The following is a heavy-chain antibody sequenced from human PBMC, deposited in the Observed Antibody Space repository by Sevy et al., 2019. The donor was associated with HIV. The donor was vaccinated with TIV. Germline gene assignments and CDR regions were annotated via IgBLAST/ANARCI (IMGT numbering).Heavy chain of an antibody. CDR1: SGSVSSGNNY. J-gene: IGHJ5*02. Sequence: SETLSLTCIVSSGSVSSGNNYWSWIRQPPGKGLEWLGSVHHGGSTYYNPSLKSRVTISTDTSKNQFSLKLNSVTAADAAVYFCARDSSNYYDSGSHYKTNVAGSAWFDPWGQGTLVTVSS. CDR2: VHHGGST. V-gene: IGHV4-39*07. D-gene: IGHD3-10*01. CDR3: ARDSSNYYDSGSHYKTNVAGSAWFDP.